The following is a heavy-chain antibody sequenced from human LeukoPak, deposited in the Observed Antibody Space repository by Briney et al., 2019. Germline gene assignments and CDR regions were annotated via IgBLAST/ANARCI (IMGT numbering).Heavy chain of an antibody. J-gene: IGHJ5*02. CDR1: GDTVSSDSAA. CDR2: TYYRSKSSN. Sequence: SQTLSLTCAISGDTVSSDSAAWHWIRQSPSRGLEWLGRTYYRSKSSNDYAVSVKSRITINPDTSKNQSSLQLNSVTPEDTAVYYCASGTYYRGFDAWGQGTLVTVSS. D-gene: IGHD1-26*01. V-gene: IGHV6-1*01. CDR3: ASGTYYRGFDA.